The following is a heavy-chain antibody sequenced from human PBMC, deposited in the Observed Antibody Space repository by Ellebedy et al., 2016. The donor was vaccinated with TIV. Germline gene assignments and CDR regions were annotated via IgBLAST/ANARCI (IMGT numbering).Heavy chain of an antibody. D-gene: IGHD3-22*01. V-gene: IGHV4-31*03. Sequence: MPSETLSLTCTVSGGSISSGGYYWSWIRQHPGKGLEWIGYIYYSGSTYYNPSLKSRVTISVDTSKNQFSLKLSSVTAADTAVYYCARDYYDSSGLVDDYWGQGTLVTVSS. CDR2: IYYSGST. CDR1: GGSISSGGYY. CDR3: ARDYYDSSGLVDDY. J-gene: IGHJ4*02.